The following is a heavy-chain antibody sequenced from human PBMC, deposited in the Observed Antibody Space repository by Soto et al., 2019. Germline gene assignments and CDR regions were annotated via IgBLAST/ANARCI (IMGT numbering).Heavy chain of an antibody. J-gene: IGHJ3*02. CDR2: IKSKTDGGTT. V-gene: IGHV3-15*07. CDR1: GVTFSNAW. CDR3: ARGFNSALDI. Sequence: GGSLRLSCAASGVTFSNAWMNWVRQAPGKGLEWVGRIKSKTDGGTTDYAAPVKGRFTISRDNAKNSLHLQMNSLRAEDTAVYYCARGFNSALDIWGQGKMVTVSS.